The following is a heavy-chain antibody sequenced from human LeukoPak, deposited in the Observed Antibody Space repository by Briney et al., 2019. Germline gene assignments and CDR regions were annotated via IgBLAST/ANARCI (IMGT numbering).Heavy chain of an antibody. CDR3: ARAGVGAAYYYYYYMDV. J-gene: IGHJ6*03. V-gene: IGHV3-33*01. CDR1: GFTFSSYG. Sequence: GGSLRLSCAASGFTFSSYGMHWVRQAPGKGPEWVAVIWYDGSNKYYADSVKGRFTISRDNSKNTLYLQMNSLRAEDTAVYYCARAGVGAAYYYYYYMDVWGKGTTVTVSS. CDR2: IWYDGSNK. D-gene: IGHD1-26*01.